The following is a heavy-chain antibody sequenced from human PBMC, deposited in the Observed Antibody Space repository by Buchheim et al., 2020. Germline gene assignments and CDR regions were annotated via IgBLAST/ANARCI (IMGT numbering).Heavy chain of an antibody. CDR1: GFTFSSYG. V-gene: IGHV3-30*18. D-gene: IGHD2-2*01. J-gene: IGHJ4*02. CDR3: ANSYALDY. CDR2: ISYDGSNK. Sequence: QVQLVESGGGVVQPGRSLRLSCAASGFTFSSYGMHWVRQAPGKGLEWVAGISYDGSNKYYADSVKGRFTISRDNSKNTLYLQMNSLRAEDTAVYYCANSYALDYWGQGTL.